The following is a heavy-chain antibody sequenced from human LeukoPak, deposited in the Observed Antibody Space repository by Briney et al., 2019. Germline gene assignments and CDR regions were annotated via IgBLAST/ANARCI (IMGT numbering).Heavy chain of an antibody. CDR2: FYYSGST. J-gene: IGHJ4*02. Sequence: SSETLPLTCTVSGGSISSSSYYWGWICQPPGKGLEWIGSFYYSGSTYYNPSLKSRVTISVDTSKNQFSLRLRSVTAADTAVYYCAKDLEYSSTRFDYWGQGTLVTVSS. CDR1: GGSISSSSYY. V-gene: IGHV4-39*02. D-gene: IGHD6-6*01. CDR3: AKDLEYSSTRFDY.